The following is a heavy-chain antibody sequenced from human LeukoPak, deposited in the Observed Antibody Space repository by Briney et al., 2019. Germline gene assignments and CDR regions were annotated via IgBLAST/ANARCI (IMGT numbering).Heavy chain of an antibody. CDR3: ARGGDFWSGPPGLEDY. J-gene: IGHJ4*02. CDR1: GFTFSSYS. CDR2: ISSSSSYI. D-gene: IGHD3-3*01. V-gene: IGHV3-21*01. Sequence: GGSLRLSCAASGFTFSSYSMNWVRQAPGKGLEWVSSISSSSSYIYYADSVKGRFTISRDDAKNSLYLQMNSLRAEDTAVYYCARGGDFWSGPPGLEDYWGQGTLVTVSS.